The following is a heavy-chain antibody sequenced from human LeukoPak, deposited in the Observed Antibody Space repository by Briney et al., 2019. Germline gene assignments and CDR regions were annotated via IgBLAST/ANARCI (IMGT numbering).Heavy chain of an antibody. CDR2: ISYDGGNK. CDR1: GFTFSSYG. V-gene: IGHV3-30*18. CDR3: AKAGIVILDY. Sequence: PGGSLRLSCAASGFTFSSYGMHWVRQAPGKGLEWVAVISYDGGNKYYADSVKGRFTISRDNSKNTLYLQMNSLRAEDTAVYYCAKAGIVILDYWGQGTLVTVSS. D-gene: IGHD1-26*01. J-gene: IGHJ4*02.